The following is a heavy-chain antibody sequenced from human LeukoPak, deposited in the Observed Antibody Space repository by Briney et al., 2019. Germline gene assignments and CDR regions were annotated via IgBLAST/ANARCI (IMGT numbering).Heavy chain of an antibody. D-gene: IGHD2-2*01. J-gene: IGHJ4*02. Sequence: PSETLSLTCTVSGGSISSSSYYWGWIRQPPGKGLEWIGSIYYSGSTYYNPSLKSRVTISVDTSKNQFSLKLSSVTAADTAVYYCARIKFAYCSSTSCSHFDYWGQGTLVTVSS. CDR2: IYYSGST. CDR3: ARIKFAYCSSTSCSHFDY. CDR1: GGSISSSSYY. V-gene: IGHV4-39*01.